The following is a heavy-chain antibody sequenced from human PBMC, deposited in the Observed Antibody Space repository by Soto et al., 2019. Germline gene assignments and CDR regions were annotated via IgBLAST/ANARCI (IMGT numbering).Heavy chain of an antibody. CDR3: AKTRITVRPDFSGDLVTYYLFGMDV. CDR2: IIPIFGTT. Sequence: QVQLEQSGAEVKKPGSSVKVSCTASGGAISSFAMTWVRQAAGQGLEWMGGIIPIFGTTNYAQKFQGRVTITADESTSTAYMDLSSLRSEDMAVYFCAKTRITVRPDFSGDLVTYYLFGMDVWGQGTTVTVSS. V-gene: IGHV1-69*01. J-gene: IGHJ6*02. CDR1: GGAISSFA. D-gene: IGHD6-6*01.